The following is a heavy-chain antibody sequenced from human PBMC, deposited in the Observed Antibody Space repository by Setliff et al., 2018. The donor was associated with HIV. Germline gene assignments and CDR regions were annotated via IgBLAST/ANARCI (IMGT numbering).Heavy chain of an antibody. CDR3: ARVLAGLNWFDP. D-gene: IGHD2-15*01. J-gene: IGHJ5*02. Sequence: GVSVKVSCKASGGTFSNYAISWVRQAPGQGLEWMGWINPNSGNTGYAQKFQGRVTMTRDTSINTAYMELSSLTSDDTAVYYCARVLAGLNWFDPWGQGTLVTVSS. CDR2: INPNSGNT. V-gene: IGHV1-8*02. CDR1: GGTFSNYA.